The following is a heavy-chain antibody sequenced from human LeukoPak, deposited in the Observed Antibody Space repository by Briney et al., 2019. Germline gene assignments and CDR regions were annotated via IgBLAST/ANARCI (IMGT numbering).Heavy chain of an antibody. D-gene: IGHD3-22*01. CDR3: ARTSSRSYYYDSSGLYYFDY. V-gene: IGHV4-4*02. J-gene: IGHJ4*02. CDR2: IYHSGST. Sequence: SGTLSLTCAVSGGSISSSNWWSWVRQPPGKGLEWIGQIYHSGSTNYNPSLKSRVAIPVDTSKNQFSLKLSSVTAADTAVYYCARTSSRSYYYDSSGLYYFDYWGQGTLVTVSS. CDR1: GGSISSSNW.